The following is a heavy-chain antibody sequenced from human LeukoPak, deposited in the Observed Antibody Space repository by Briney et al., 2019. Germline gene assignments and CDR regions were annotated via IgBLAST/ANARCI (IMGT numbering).Heavy chain of an antibody. CDR2: ISSSSSYI. V-gene: IGHV3-21*04. Sequence: GGSLRLSCAASGFTFSSYSMNWVRQAPGKGLEWVSSISSSSSYIYYADSVKGRFTISRDNAKNSLYLQMNSLRAEDTAVYYCARALGYCSGGSCYWHYFDYWAREPWSPSPQ. CDR3: ARALGYCSGGSCYWHYFDY. J-gene: IGHJ4*02. CDR1: GFTFSSYS. D-gene: IGHD2-15*01.